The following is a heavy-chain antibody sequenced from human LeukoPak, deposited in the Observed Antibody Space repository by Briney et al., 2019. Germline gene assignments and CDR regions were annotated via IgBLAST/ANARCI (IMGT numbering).Heavy chain of an antibody. J-gene: IGHJ6*03. CDR1: GFTFSDYT. CDR3: ASDRDCGGVFLSYYYYMDV. V-gene: IGHV3-11*04. Sequence: GGSLRLSCAASGFTFSDYTMRWIRQAPGKGLEWVSYISSSGSTIYYADSVKGRFTISRDNAKNSLYLQMNSLRAEDTAVYYCASDRDCGGVFLSYYYYMDVWGKGTTVTVSS. CDR2: ISSSGSTI. D-gene: IGHD2-21*01.